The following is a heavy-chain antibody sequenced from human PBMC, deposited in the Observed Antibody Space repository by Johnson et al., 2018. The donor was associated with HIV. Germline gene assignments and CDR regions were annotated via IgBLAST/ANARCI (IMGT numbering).Heavy chain of an antibody. D-gene: IGHD5-24*01. CDR2: IKQDGSEK. CDR3: ASEGATSECRSTFDI. Sequence: VQLVESGGGLVQPGGSLRLSCAASGFTFSSYAMHWVRQAPGKGLEWVANIKQDGSEKYSADSVKGRFTISRDNAKNSLYLQMNSLRAEDTAVYYCASEGATSECRSTFDIWGPGTMVTVSS. J-gene: IGHJ3*02. V-gene: IGHV3-7*01. CDR1: GFTFSSYA.